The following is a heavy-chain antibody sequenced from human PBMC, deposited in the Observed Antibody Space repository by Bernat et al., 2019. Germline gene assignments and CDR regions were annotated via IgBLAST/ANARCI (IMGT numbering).Heavy chain of an antibody. Sequence: QLQLQESGPGLAQPSGTLSLTCTVFGGSISSSYWNWIRQPPGKGLKWIGYTNNTGSTNYNPSLQSRVTIPLETSKNQFSLKLTSVTTTDTTLYYCARGWPYNEFWSGYKSRYYHYAMDVWGRGTTVTVSS. D-gene: IGHD3-3*01. CDR3: ARGWPYNEFWSGYKSRYYHYAMDV. V-gene: IGHV4-59*01. CDR2: TNNTGST. J-gene: IGHJ6*02. CDR1: GGSISSSY.